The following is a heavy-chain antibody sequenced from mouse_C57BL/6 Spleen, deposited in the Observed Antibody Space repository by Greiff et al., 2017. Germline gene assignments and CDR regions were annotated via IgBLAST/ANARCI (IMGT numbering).Heavy chain of an antibody. V-gene: IGHV3-6*01. Sequence: EVKLQESGPGLVKPSQSLSLTCSVSGYSITSGYYWNWIRQFPGNKLEWMGYISYDGSNNYNPSLKNRISITRDTSKNQFFLKLNSVTTEDTATYYCARVGNTDYWGQGTTLTVSS. D-gene: IGHD2-1*01. CDR3: ARVGNTDY. CDR1: GYSITSGYY. CDR2: ISYDGSN. J-gene: IGHJ2*01.